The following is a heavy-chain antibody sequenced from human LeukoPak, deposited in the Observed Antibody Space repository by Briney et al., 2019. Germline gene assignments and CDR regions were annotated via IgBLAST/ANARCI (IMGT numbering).Heavy chain of an antibody. D-gene: IGHD3-10*01. Sequence: SETLSLTCIVSGGPISTHYWSWSRQPPGKGLEWIGYNDYSGSTNYNPSLKSRVTISVDTSKNQFSLKLNSVTAADTAVYYCARGATFRGTYYMDIWGKGTTVTVSS. V-gene: IGHV4-59*11. CDR2: NDYSGST. CDR1: GGPISTHY. J-gene: IGHJ6*03. CDR3: ARGATFRGTYYMDI.